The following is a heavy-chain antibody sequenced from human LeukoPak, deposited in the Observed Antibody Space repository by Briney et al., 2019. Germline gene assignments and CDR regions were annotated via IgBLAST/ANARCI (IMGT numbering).Heavy chain of an antibody. CDR1: GYTFTGYY. J-gene: IGHJ4*02. V-gene: IGHV1-2*02. CDR2: INPNSGGT. D-gene: IGHD3-9*01. CDR3: AREPHDILTGYFPSFDY. Sequence: ASVKVSCKASGYTFTGYYMHWVRQAPGQGLEWMGWINPNSGGTNYAQKFQGRVTMTRDTSVSTAYMELSRLRSDDTAVYYCAREPHDILTGYFPSFDYWGQGTLVTVSS.